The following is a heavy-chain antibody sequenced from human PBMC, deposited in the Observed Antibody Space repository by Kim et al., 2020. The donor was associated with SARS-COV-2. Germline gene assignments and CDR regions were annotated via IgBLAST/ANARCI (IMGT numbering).Heavy chain of an antibody. CDR3: ERMRIAAAGTRWFDP. J-gene: IGHJ5*02. D-gene: IGHD6-13*01. Sequence: DTGTDRFTITRDKAKNSLYLQMNSLRAEDTAVYYCERMRIAAAGTRWFDPWGQGTLVTVSS. V-gene: IGHV3-7*04.